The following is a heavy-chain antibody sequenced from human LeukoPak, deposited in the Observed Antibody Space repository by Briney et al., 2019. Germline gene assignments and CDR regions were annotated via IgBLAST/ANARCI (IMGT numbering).Heavy chain of an antibody. V-gene: IGHV1-69*05. CDR3: ARSMTTVTSGWFDP. CDR2: IIPIFGTA. CDR1: GGTFSSYA. J-gene: IGHJ5*02. D-gene: IGHD4-17*01. Sequence: SVKVSCKASGGTFSSYAISWVRQAPGQGLEWMGRIIPIFGTANYAQKFQGRVTITTDESTSTAYMELSSLRSEDTAVYYCARSMTTVTSGWFDPWGQGTPVTVSS.